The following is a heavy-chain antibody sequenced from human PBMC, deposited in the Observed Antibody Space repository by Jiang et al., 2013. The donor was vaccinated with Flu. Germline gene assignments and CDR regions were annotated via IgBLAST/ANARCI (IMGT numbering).Heavy chain of an antibody. J-gene: IGHJ4*02. V-gene: IGHV1-69*04. CDR2: IIPILGIA. D-gene: IGHD3-3*01. CDR1: GGTFSSYA. CDR3: ARDRRDFPFDY. Sequence: GAEVKKPGSSVKVSCKASGGTFSSYAISWVRQAPGQGLEWMGRIIPILGIANYAQKFQGRVTITADKSTSTAYMELSSLRSEDTAVYYCARDRRDFPFDYWGQGTLVTVSS.